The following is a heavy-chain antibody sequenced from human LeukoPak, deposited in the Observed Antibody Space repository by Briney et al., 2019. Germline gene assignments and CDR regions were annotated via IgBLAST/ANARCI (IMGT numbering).Heavy chain of an antibody. CDR2: IDPSDSYT. J-gene: IGHJ4*02. CDR3: ARLNYYGSGSYSHDY. CDR1: GYSFTTYW. D-gene: IGHD3-10*01. Sequence: GESLKIPCKGSGYSFTTYWISWVRQMPGKGLEWMGRIDPSDSYTKYSPSFQGLVTLSADKSISTAYLQWSSLVASDTAMYYCARLNYYGSGSYSHDYWGQGTLVTVSS. V-gene: IGHV5-10-1*01.